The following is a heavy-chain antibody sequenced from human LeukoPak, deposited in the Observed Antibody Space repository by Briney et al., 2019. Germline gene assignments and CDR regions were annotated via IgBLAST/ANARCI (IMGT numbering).Heavy chain of an antibody. CDR1: GGSISSGGYY. CDR3: ARGSRDYYDSSGYIDAFDI. V-gene: IGHV4-31*03. D-gene: IGHD3-22*01. J-gene: IGHJ3*02. Sequence: SETLSLTCTVSGGSISSGGYYWSWIRQHPGKGLEWIGYIYYSGSTYYNPSLKSRVTISVDTSKNQFSLKLSSVTAADTAVYYCARGSRDYYDSSGYIDAFDIWGQGTMVTVSS. CDR2: IYYSGST.